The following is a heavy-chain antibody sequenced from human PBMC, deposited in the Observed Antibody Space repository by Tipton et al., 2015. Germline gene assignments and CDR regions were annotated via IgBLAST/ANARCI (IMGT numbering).Heavy chain of an antibody. V-gene: IGHV4-61*01. CDR3: ARDLEHGMDV. Sequence: TLSLTCTVSGGSVSTSNYYWGWIRQSPGKGLEWIGYISYRGSTHYNPSLKRPVTTSLDTSKNQFSLTLHSVTAADTAVYYCARDLEHGMDVWGQGTTVSVSS. J-gene: IGHJ6*02. D-gene: IGHD5-24*01. CDR1: GGSVSTSNYY. CDR2: ISYRGST.